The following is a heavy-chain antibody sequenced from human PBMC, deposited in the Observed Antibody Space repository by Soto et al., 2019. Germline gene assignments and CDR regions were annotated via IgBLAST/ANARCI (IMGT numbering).Heavy chain of an antibody. J-gene: IGHJ6*02. CDR1: GGSVSSGSYY. CDR3: AREGGYFDSSGSGVYHYHGVDV. Sequence: SSETLSLTCTVSGGSVSSGSYYWSWIRQPPGKGLEWIGYIYYSGSTNYNPSLKSRVTISVDTSKNQFSLKLSSVTAADTAVYYCAREGGYFDSSGSGVYHYHGVDVWGQGTTVTVSS. D-gene: IGHD3-22*01. V-gene: IGHV4-61*01. CDR2: IYYSGST.